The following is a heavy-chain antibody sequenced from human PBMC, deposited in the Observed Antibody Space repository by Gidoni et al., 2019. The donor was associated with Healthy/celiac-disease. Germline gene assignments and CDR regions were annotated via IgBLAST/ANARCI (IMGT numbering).Heavy chain of an antibody. J-gene: IGHJ4*02. CDR3: ACTRSDTDMVTPFGY. CDR2: IYYSGGT. CDR1: GGSISSSSYY. Sequence: QLQLQESLPGLVKPSETLSLTCTVSGGSISSSSYYWGWIRQPPGKGLEWIWSIYYSGGTYYNPSLKSRVTISVDTSKNQFSLKRSSVTAADTAVYYCACTRSDTDMVTPFGYWGQGTLVTVSS. V-gene: IGHV4-39*01. D-gene: IGHD5-18*01.